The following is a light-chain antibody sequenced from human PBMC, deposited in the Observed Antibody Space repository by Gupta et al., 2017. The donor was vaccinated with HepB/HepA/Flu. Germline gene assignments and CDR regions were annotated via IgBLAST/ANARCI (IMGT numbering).Light chain of an antibody. CDR1: STDVGNYNY. Sequence: QSALTQPRSVSGSPGQSVTISCTGTSTDVGNYNYVSWYQQHPVKAPKLMIYDVIKRPSGVPDRFSGSKSGNTASLTISGLQAEEEADYYCCSYAGTYTYVFGNGTKVTVL. CDR2: DVI. V-gene: IGLV2-11*01. J-gene: IGLJ1*01. CDR3: CSYAGTYTYV.